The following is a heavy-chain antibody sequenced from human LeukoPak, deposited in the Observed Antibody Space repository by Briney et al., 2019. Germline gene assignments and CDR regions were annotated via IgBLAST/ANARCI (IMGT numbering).Heavy chain of an antibody. CDR2: ISGTGSST. CDR1: GFTFSSYA. D-gene: IGHD6-6*01. V-gene: IGHV3-23*01. J-gene: IGHJ6*03. CDR3: AKEGQLARYYYYYMDV. Sequence: GGSLRLSCAASGFTFSSYAMSWVRQAPGRGLEWVSSISGTGSSTFYADSVKGRFTISRDNSKNTLYLQMNSLRAEDTAVYYCAKEGQLARYYYYYMDVWGKGTTVTVSS.